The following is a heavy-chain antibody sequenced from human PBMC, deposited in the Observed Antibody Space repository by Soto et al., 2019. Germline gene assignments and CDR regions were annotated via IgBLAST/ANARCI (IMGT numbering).Heavy chain of an antibody. CDR3: AKDRKGDYCGMDV. J-gene: IGHJ6*02. V-gene: IGHV3-30*18. CDR2: ISYDGSNK. Sequence: QVQLVESVGGVVQPGRSLRLSCAASGFTFSSYGMHWVRQAPGKGLEWVAVISYDGSNKYYADSVKGRFTISRDNSKNTLYLQMISLRAEVTAVYYCAKDRKGDYCGMDVWCQGTTVTGSS. CDR1: GFTFSSYG.